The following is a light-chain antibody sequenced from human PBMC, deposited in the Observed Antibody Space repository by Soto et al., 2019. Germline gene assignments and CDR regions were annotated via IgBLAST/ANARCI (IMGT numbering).Light chain of an antibody. CDR2: DAS. V-gene: IGKV3D-20*01. CDR3: QQYGSSPPYT. Sequence: EIVLTQSPATLSLSPGERATLSCGASQSVSSSYLAWYQQKPGLAPRLLMYDASSRATGIPDRFSGSGSGTDFTLTISSLEPEDFAVYYCQQYGSSPPYTFGQGTKLEIK. J-gene: IGKJ2*01. CDR1: QSVSSSY.